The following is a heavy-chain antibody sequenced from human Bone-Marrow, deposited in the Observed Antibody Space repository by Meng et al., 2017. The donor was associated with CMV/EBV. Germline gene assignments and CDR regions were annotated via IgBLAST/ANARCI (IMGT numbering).Heavy chain of an antibody. CDR1: GGTFSSYA. CDR2: IIPILGIA. Sequence: SVKVSCKASGGTFSSYAISWVRQAPGQGLEWMGGIIPILGIANYAQKFQGRVTITADKSTSTAYMELSSLRSDDTAVYYCARDVAAAGPWGQGTTVTVSS. V-gene: IGHV1-69*10. D-gene: IGHD6-13*01. CDR3: ARDVAAAGP. J-gene: IGHJ6*02.